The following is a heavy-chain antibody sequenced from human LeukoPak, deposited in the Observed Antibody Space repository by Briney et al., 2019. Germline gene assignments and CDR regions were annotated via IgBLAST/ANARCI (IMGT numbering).Heavy chain of an antibody. Sequence: GRSLRLSCAASGFTFSSYGMHWVRQAPGKGLEWVSVISYDGSNKYYADSVKGRFTISRDNSKNTLYLQMNSLRAEDTAVYYCAKDVGLGGAPFDYWGQGTLVTVSP. CDR3: AKDVGLGGAPFDY. J-gene: IGHJ4*02. V-gene: IGHV3-30*18. D-gene: IGHD3-16*01. CDR1: GFTFSSYG. CDR2: ISYDGSNK.